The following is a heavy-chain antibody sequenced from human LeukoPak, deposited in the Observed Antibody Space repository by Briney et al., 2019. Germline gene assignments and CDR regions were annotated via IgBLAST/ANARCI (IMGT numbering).Heavy chain of an antibody. Sequence: SETLSLTCTVSGGSLSRYYWSWIRQPPGKGLEWSGYIYYSGSTNYNPSLKSRVTISVDTSTNQFSLKLSSVTAADTAVYYCARHIVGATRDAFDIWGQGTMVTVSS. CDR3: ARHIVGATRDAFDI. D-gene: IGHD1-26*01. CDR2: IYYSGST. CDR1: GGSLSRYY. V-gene: IGHV4-59*08. J-gene: IGHJ3*02.